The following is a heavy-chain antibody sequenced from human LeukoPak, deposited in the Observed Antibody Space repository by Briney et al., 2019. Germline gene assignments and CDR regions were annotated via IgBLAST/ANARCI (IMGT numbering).Heavy chain of an antibody. CDR2: IWYDGSNK. CDR1: GFTFGNYG. J-gene: IGHJ4*02. Sequence: GGSLRLSCVASGFTFGNYGMHWVRQAPGKGLEWVTVIWYDGSNKYYADSVKGRFTISRDNSKNTLYLQMNSLRAEDTAVYYCARDTGAATGSPFDSWGQGTLVTVSS. V-gene: IGHV3-33*01. D-gene: IGHD6-13*01. CDR3: ARDTGAATGSPFDS.